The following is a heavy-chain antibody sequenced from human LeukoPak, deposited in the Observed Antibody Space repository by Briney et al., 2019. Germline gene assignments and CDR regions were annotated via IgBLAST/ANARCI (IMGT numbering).Heavy chain of an antibody. J-gene: IGHJ4*02. CDR2: ISGSGGST. CDR3: AKGGFGRPFDY. Sequence: PGGSLRLSCAASGFTFSNYAMSWVRQAPGKGLEWVSVISGSGGSTYYVDSVQGRFTISRDNSKNTLFLRMDSLRAEDTAVYYCAKGGFGRPFDYWGQGTLVTVSS. CDR1: GFTFSNYA. D-gene: IGHD3-10*01. V-gene: IGHV3-23*01.